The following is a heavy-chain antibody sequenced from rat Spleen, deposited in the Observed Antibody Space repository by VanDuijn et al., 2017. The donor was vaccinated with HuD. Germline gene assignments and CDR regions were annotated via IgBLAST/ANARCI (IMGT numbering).Heavy chain of an antibody. CDR1: GFTFSNYG. CDR2: IKYDGSST. V-gene: IGHV5-29*01. J-gene: IGHJ2*01. Sequence: EVQLVESGGGLVQPGRSLKLSCAASGFTFSNYGMAWVRQAPTKGLEWVATIKYDGSSTYYRDSVKGRFTISRDDSKSTIYLQMNNLKEEDTAIYYCAFPHNTYFDYWGQGVMVTVSS. D-gene: IGHD4-1*01. CDR3: AFPHNTYFDY.